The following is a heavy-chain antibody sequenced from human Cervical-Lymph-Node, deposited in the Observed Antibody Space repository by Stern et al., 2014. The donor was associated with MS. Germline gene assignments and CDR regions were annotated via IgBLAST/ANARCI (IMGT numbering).Heavy chain of an antibody. D-gene: IGHD6-19*01. V-gene: IGHV1-46*01. CDR1: GYTLTTYH. CDR2: INPSGGDT. CDR3: ARALSSGLWYFDC. Sequence: HVQLVQSGAEVKKPGASVQLSCKASGYTLTTYHMHWVRQAPGQGLEWMGVINPSGGDTNYAQRVQGRVTMTRDTSTSTVYMELSSLRSEDSAMYYCARALSSGLWYFDCWGQGTLVTVSS. J-gene: IGHJ4*02.